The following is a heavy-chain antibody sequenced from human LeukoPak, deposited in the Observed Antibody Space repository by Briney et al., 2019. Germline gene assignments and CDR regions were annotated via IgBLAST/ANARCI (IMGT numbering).Heavy chain of an antibody. J-gene: IGHJ4*02. Sequence: PGGSLRLSCAASGFTFSSYAMSWVRQAPGKGLEWVSAISGSGGSTYYADSVKGRFTISRDNSKNTLYLQMNSLRAEDTAVYYCAISIGSEYYFDYWGQGTLVTVSS. CDR2: ISGSGGST. V-gene: IGHV3-23*01. D-gene: IGHD3-16*01. CDR3: AISIGSEYYFDY. CDR1: GFTFSSYA.